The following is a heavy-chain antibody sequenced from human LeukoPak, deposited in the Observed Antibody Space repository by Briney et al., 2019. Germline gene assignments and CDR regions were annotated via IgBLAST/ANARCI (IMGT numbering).Heavy chain of an antibody. CDR3: ATLPTFDY. CDR1: GGSISSSHYY. V-gene: IGHV4-39*07. Sequence: PSETLSLTCTVSGGSISSSHYYWGWIRQPPGKGLEWIGSVYYSGTTYSNPSLKSRVTLSIDTSKTHFSLRLTSVTAADTAVYYCATLPTFDYWGQGTLVTVSS. CDR2: VYYSGTT. J-gene: IGHJ4*02.